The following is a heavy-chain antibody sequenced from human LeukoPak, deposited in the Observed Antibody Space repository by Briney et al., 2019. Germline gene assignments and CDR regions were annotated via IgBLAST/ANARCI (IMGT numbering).Heavy chain of an antibody. V-gene: IGHV3-30*18. J-gene: IGHJ6*02. CDR3: AKDSYYGSGSYRYYYYYYGMDV. Sequence: GGSLRLSCAASGFTFSSYGMHWVRQAPGKGLEWVAVISYDGSNKYYADSVKGRFTISRDNSKNTLYLQMNSLRAEDTAVYYCAKDSYYGSGSYRYYYYYYGMDVWGQGTTVTVSS. CDR2: ISYDGSNK. CDR1: GFTFSSYG. D-gene: IGHD3-10*01.